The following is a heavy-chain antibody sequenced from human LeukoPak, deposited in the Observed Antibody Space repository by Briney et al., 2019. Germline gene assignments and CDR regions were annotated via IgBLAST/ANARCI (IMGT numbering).Heavy chain of an antibody. Sequence: GESLKISCKGSGYSSTSYWIGWVRQMPGKGMEWMGIIYPGDSDTRYSPSFQGQVTISADKSISTAYRQWSSLKASDTAMYYCARRPYYDFWSGYDYWGQGTLVTVSS. D-gene: IGHD3-3*01. CDR2: IYPGDSDT. CDR3: ARRPYYDFWSGYDY. J-gene: IGHJ4*02. V-gene: IGHV5-51*01. CDR1: GYSSTSYW.